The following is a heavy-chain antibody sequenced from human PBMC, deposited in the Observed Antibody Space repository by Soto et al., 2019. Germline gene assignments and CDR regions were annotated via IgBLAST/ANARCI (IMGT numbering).Heavy chain of an antibody. CDR1: GFRFSGFA. Sequence: DVQLLESGGGLVQPGGSLRLSCAASGFRFSGFAMSWVRQAPARGLDWVSAVSSSGGYTYYADSVKGRFTVSRDNSKNTLYLQMNSLRAENPAIYYCTKDWYNYYYMDVWGKGTTVTVSS. CDR2: VSSSGGYT. V-gene: IGHV3-23*01. CDR3: TKDWYNYYYMDV. J-gene: IGHJ6*03.